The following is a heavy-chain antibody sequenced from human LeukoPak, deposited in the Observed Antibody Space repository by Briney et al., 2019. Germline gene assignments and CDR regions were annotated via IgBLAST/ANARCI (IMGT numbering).Heavy chain of an antibody. CDR3: AADSSGYY. J-gene: IGHJ4*02. CDR1: GYSFTSYD. D-gene: IGHD3-22*01. CDR2: MKPNSGNT. V-gene: IGHV1-8*01. Sequence: ASVKVSCKTSGYSFTSYDINWVRQATGQGLVWMGWMKPNSGNTGYAQKFQGRITMTRNTSISTAYMELSSLRSEDTAVYYCAADSSGYYWGQGTLVTVSS.